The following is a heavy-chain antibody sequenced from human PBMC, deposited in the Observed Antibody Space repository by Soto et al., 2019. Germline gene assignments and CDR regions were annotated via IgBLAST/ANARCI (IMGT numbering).Heavy chain of an antibody. J-gene: IGHJ5*02. V-gene: IGHV4-39*07. CDR1: GGSISSSSYY. CDR2: IYYSGST. D-gene: IGHD6-19*01. Sequence: SETLSLTCTVSGGSISSSSYYWGWIRQPPGKGLEWIGSIYYSGSTYYNPSLKSRVTISVDRSKNQFSLKLSSVTAADTAVYYCARGLSSGWYPGWFDPWGQGTLVTVSS. CDR3: ARGLSSGWYPGWFDP.